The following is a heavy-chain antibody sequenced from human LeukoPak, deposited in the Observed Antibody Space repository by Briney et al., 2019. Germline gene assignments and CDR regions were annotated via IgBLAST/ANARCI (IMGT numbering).Heavy chain of an antibody. CDR1: GFTFSSYS. J-gene: IGHJ4*02. CDR3: ARASGSLDFDY. CDR2: ISSSSSYI. Sequence: GGSLRPSCAASGFTFSSYSMNWVRQAPGKGLEWVSSISSSSSYIYYADSVKGRFTISRDNAKNSLYLQMNSLRAEDTAVYYCARASGSLDFDYWGQGTLVTVSS. V-gene: IGHV3-21*01. D-gene: IGHD1-26*01.